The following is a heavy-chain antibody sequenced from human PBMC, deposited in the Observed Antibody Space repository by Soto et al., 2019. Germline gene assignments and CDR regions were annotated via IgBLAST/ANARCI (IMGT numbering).Heavy chain of an antibody. D-gene: IGHD4-4*01. CDR1: GFSFTSYA. CDR2: ISGSGTTT. CDR3: AKERLTTPNYYYYYGFDV. J-gene: IGHJ6*02. Sequence: PGGSLRLSCAASGFSFTSYAMSWVRQAPGKGLQWVSAISGSGTTTKSADSVKGRFTISRDNSKNTVYLQMNSLRAEDTAVCYCAKERLTTPNYYYYYGFDVWGQGTTVTVSS. V-gene: IGHV3-23*01.